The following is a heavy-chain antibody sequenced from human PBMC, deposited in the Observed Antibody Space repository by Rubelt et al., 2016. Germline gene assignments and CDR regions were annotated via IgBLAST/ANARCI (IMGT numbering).Heavy chain of an antibody. J-gene: IGHJ4*02. D-gene: IGHD6-13*01. V-gene: IGHV4-59*12. CDR3: AGGAAAIFDY. CDR2: SFYSGDT. Sequence: QVQLQESGPGLVKHSETLSLTCSVSGGSISSYYWSWIRQPQGKGLEWIGSSFYSGDTDYNPSLRSRVTMSMDTSKNHFSLWLCPVSAAATAVYYCAGGAAAIFDYWGQGTLVTVSS. CDR1: GGSISSYY.